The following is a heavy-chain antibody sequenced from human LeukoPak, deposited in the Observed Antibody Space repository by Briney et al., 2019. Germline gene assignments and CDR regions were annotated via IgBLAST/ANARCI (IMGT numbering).Heavy chain of an antibody. CDR1: GFTFTIYA. D-gene: IGHD6-13*01. CDR2: ISGSGGST. J-gene: IGHJ5*02. CDR3: AQPRPSYSSSWYDH. V-gene: IGHV3-23*01. Sequence: GGSLRLSCAASGFTFTIYAMSWVRQAPGEGRGWGSAISGSGGSTYYAASVKGRFTISRDNSTNTLSLQMNTLRAADTAVYYCAQPRPSYSSSWYDHWGQGTLVTVSS.